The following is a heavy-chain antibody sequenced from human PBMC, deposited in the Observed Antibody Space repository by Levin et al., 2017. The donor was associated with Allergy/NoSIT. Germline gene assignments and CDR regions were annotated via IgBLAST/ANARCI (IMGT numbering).Heavy chain of an antibody. J-gene: IGHJ3*02. CDR3: ARDKSIDCSCNRCYAVGAFDI. Sequence: PGGSLRLSCAASGFSVSTNYMNWVRQAPGKGLEWVSIIYSGGTTYYGDSVKGRFTISRDNSKNTLYLQMNRLRAADPAVYFCARDKSIDCSCNRCYAVGAFDIWGRGTMVTVSS. V-gene: IGHV3-53*01. CDR1: GFSVSTNY. CDR2: IYSGGTT. D-gene: IGHD2-2*01.